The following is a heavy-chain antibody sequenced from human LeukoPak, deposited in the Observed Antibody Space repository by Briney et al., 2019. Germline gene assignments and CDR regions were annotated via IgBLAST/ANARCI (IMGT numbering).Heavy chain of an antibody. J-gene: IGHJ4*02. CDR1: GFTFSSYG. CDR2: ISYDGSNK. V-gene: IGHV3-30*18. Sequence: PGGSLRLSCAASGFTFSSYGMHWVRQAPGKGLEWVAVISYDGSNKYYADSVKGRFTISRDNSKNTLYLQMNSLRAEDTAVYYCAKDRGQGGNDYWGQGTLVTVSS. CDR3: AKDRGQGGNDY. D-gene: IGHD1-26*01.